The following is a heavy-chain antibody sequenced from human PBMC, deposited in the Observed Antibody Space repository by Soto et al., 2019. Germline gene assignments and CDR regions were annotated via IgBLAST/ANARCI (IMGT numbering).Heavy chain of an antibody. D-gene: IGHD3-10*01. J-gene: IGHJ5*02. CDR1: GFTFSSYG. V-gene: IGHV3-33*01. CDR2: IWYDGSNK. CDR3: ARDYRTHYYRMEGWFDP. Sequence: QVQLVESGGGVVQPGRSLRLSCAASGFTFSSYGMHWVRQAPGKGLEWVAVIWYDGSNKYYADSVKGRFTISRDNSKNTLYLQMNSLRAEDTAVYYCARDYRTHYYRMEGWFDPWGQGTLVTVSS.